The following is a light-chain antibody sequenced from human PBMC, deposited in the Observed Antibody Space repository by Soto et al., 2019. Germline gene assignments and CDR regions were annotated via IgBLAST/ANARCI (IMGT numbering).Light chain of an antibody. Sequence: DIQMTQSPSSLSASVGDRVTVTCRASQSIDTYLNWYQQRPGQAPKLLIYVASTLQSGVPSRFSGSRSGTHFTLTISSLQPEDFATYYCQQNQDIPPTFGQGTRV. CDR2: VAS. CDR3: QQNQDIPPT. J-gene: IGKJ1*01. V-gene: IGKV1-39*01. CDR1: QSIDTY.